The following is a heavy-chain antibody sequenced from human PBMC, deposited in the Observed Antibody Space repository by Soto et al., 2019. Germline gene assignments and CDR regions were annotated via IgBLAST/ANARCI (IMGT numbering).Heavy chain of an antibody. CDR3: ARDVSWGTAMVYYYYGMDV. V-gene: IGHV6-1*01. CDR1: GDSVSSNSAA. D-gene: IGHD5-18*01. J-gene: IGHJ6*02. CDR2: TYYRSKWYN. Sequence: QTLSLTCAISGDSVSSNSAAWNWIRQSPSRGLDWLGRTYYRSKWYNDYAVSVKSRITINPDTSKNQFSLQLNSVTPEDTAVYYCARDVSWGTAMVYYYYGMDVWGQGTTVPVS.